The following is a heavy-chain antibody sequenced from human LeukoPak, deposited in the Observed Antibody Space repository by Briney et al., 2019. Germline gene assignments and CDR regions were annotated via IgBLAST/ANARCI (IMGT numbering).Heavy chain of an antibody. CDR3: ARGYYYYYYYMGV. Sequence: SVKVSCKASGGTFSSYAISWVRQVPGQGLEWMGGIIPIFGTANYAQKFQGRVTITTDESTSTAYMELSSLRSEDTAVYYCARGYYYYYYYMGVWGKGTTVTVSS. CDR2: IIPIFGTA. V-gene: IGHV1-69*05. J-gene: IGHJ6*03. CDR1: GGTFSSYA.